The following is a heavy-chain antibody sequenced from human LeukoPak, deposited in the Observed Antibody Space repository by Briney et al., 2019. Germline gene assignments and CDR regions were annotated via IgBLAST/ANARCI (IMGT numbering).Heavy chain of an antibody. V-gene: IGHV1-24*01. CDR1: GYTLTELS. J-gene: IGHJ6*03. Sequence: ASVKVSCKVSGYTLTELSIHWVRQAPGKGLEWMGGFDPENGDTIYAQKFQGRVTMTQETSTDTAYMELSSLRSGDTAVYYCARAAPPPIPIFGVVNSRGGYYMDVGGKGTTATVSS. CDR2: FDPENGDT. D-gene: IGHD3-3*01. CDR3: ARAAPPPIPIFGVVNSRGGYYMDV.